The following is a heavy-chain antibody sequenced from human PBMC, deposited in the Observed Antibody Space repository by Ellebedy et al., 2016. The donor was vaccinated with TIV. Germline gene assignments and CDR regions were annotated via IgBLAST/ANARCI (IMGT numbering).Heavy chain of an antibody. CDR1: GGTFSSYA. Sequence: AASVKVSCKASGGTFSSYAISWVRQAPGHGLEWMGTINPSAGTTTYAQRFQGRVTMTSDPSTTTVYMERSSLRSEDRAVYFCAISGISMVRALDYWGLGTLVTVSS. D-gene: IGHD3-10*01. CDR2: INPSAGTT. V-gene: IGHV1-46*01. J-gene: IGHJ4*02. CDR3: AISGISMVRALDY.